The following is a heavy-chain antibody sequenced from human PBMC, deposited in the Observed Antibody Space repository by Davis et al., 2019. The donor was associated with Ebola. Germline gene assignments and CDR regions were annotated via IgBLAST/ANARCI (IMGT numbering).Heavy chain of an antibody. V-gene: IGHV4-39*07. D-gene: IGHD3-22*01. CDR3: AREYYDSSGCDY. J-gene: IGHJ4*02. CDR2: IYHSGST. CDR1: GGSISSSSYY. Sequence: SETLSLTCTVSGGSISSSSYYWGWIRQPPGKGLEWIGEIYHSGSTNYNPSLKSRVTISVDKSKNQFSLKLSSVTAADTAVYYCAREYYDSSGCDYWGQGTLVTVSS.